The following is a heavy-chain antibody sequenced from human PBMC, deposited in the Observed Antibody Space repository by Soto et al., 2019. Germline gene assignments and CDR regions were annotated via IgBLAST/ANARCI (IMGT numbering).Heavy chain of an antibody. D-gene: IGHD1-26*01. CDR3: ARDQWVEIVGATENWFDP. V-gene: IGHV3-7*01. CDR1: GFTFSDFW. J-gene: IGHJ5*02. Sequence: GGSLRLSCEASGFTFSDFWMSWVRQAPGKGLEWVANIKGDGSEKRYVDSVRGRFTISRDNAKNSVYLQMNSLRADDTALYYCARDQWVEIVGATENWFDPWGQGTLVTVSS. CDR2: IKGDGSEK.